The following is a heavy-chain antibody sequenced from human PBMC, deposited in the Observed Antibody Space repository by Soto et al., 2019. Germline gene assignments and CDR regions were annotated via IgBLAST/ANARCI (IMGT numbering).Heavy chain of an antibody. D-gene: IGHD3-10*01. V-gene: IGHV1-3*01. CDR3: ARVVKNFSGSGDNWFDP. CDR1: GYIFANYA. CDR2: INPGNGNT. J-gene: IGHJ5*02. Sequence: ASVKVYCKASGYIFANYAMQWVRQAPGQGLEWMGYINPGNGNTKYSQKFQGRLTIFRDTSANTVYMELSSLTSKDTAIYYCARVVKNFSGSGDNWFDPWGQGTLVTVSS.